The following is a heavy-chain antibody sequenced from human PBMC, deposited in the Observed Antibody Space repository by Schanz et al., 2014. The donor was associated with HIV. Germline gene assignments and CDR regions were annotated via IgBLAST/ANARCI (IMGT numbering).Heavy chain of an antibody. V-gene: IGHV3-30*03. CDR3: VRGLLFQGCFDS. CDR2: ISHDGSKK. D-gene: IGHD3-10*01. CDR1: GFTFSSYG. J-gene: IGHJ4*02. Sequence: QVQLVESGGGLVQPGGSLRVSCAASGFTFSSYGMYWVRQAPGKGLEWVAVISHDGSKKYYADSVRGRFTISRDNSKNTLYLQMNSLRAEDTAVYYCVRGLLFQGCFDSWGQGALVTVSS.